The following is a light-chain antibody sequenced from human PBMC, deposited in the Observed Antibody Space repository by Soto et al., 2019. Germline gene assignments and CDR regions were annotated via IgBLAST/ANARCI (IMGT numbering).Light chain of an antibody. J-gene: IGLJ1*01. CDR3: CSYAGTNTGV. CDR2: EGN. V-gene: IGLV2-23*01. CDR1: SSDVGSYNL. Sequence: QSALTQPASVSGSPGQSITISCTGTSSDVGSYNLVSWYQQHPGKAPKLMMYEGNKRPSGVSNRFSGSKSANTASLTISGLQTEDEADYYCCSYAGTNTGVFGTGTKVTVL.